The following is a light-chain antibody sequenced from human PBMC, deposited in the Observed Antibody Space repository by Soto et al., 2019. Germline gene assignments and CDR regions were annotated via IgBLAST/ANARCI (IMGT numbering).Light chain of an antibody. CDR3: SSYTTSANYV. CDR2: DVS. J-gene: IGLJ1*01. CDR1: SSVVGAYNY. V-gene: IGLV2-14*01. Sequence: QSALTQPASVSGSPGQSITISCTGTSSVVGAYNYVSWYQQHPGKAPKLMIYDVSNRPSGVSNRFSGSKSGNTASLTISGLQAEDEADYYCSSYTTSANYVFGTGTKVTVL.